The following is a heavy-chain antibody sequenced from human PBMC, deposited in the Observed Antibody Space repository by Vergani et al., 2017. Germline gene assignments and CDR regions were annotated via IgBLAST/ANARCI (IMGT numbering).Heavy chain of an antibody. J-gene: IGHJ5*02. CDR2: IYTSGST. CDR1: GGSISSYY. CDR3: ARGIVVVTAIPEWFDP. D-gene: IGHD2-21*02. Sequence: QVQLQESGPGLVKPSETLSLTCTVSGGSISSYYWSWIRQPAGKGLEWIGRIYTSGSTNYNPSLKSRVTISVDTSKNQFSLKLSSVTAADTAVYYCARGIVVVTAIPEWFDPWGQGTLVTVSS. V-gene: IGHV4-4*07.